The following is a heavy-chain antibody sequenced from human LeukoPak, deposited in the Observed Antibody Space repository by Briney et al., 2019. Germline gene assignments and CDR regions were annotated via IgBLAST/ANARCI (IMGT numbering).Heavy chain of an antibody. V-gene: IGHV1-69*13. CDR2: IIPIFGTA. J-gene: IGHJ4*02. CDR3: ARTYGSGSYLGGY. D-gene: IGHD3-10*01. CDR1: GGTFSSYA. Sequence: SVKVSCKASGGTFSSYAISWVRQAPGQGPEWMGGIIPIFGTANYAQKFQGRVTITADESTSTAYMELSSLRSEDTAVYYCARTYGSGSYLGGYWGQGTLVTVSS.